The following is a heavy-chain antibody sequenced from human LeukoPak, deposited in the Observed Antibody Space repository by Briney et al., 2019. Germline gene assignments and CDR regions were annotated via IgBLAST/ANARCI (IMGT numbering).Heavy chain of an antibody. D-gene: IGHD2-2*01. CDR1: GFTFSGYW. CDR2: INTDGSST. V-gene: IGHV3-74*01. CDR3: VRRHPPPSTSPTSYGMDV. J-gene: IGHJ6*02. Sequence: GGSLRLPCAASGFTFSGYWMHWVRQAPGKGLVWVSRINTDGSSTTYADSVKGRFTISRDNAKNTLYLQMNSLRVEDTAVYHCVRRHPPPSTSPTSYGMDVWGQGTTVTVSS.